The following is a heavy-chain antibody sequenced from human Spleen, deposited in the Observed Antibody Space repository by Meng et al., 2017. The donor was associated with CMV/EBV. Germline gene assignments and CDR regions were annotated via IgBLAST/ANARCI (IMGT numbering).Heavy chain of an antibody. CDR3: ARSRLSYCGGDCYSGFDY. J-gene: IGHJ4*02. CDR2: IYPGDSDT. V-gene: IGHV5-51*01. CDR1: GYSFTSYW. Sequence: GESLKISCKGSGYSFTSYWIGWVRQMPGKGLEWMGIIYPGDSDTRYSPSFQDQVTISADKSISTAYLQWSSLKASDTAMYYCARSRLSYCGGDCYSGFDYWGQGTLVTVSS. D-gene: IGHD2-21*01.